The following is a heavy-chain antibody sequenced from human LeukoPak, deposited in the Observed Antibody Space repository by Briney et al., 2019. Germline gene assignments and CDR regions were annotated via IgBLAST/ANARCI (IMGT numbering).Heavy chain of an antibody. CDR1: GYTFTGYY. CDR2: ISAYNGNT. V-gene: IGHV1-18*04. D-gene: IGHD5-24*01. CDR3: ARESRWLQPLFPDY. J-gene: IGHJ4*02. Sequence: GASVKVSCKASGYTFTGYYMHWVRQAPGQGLEWMGWISAYNGNTNYAQKLQGRVTMTTDTSTSTAYMELRSLRSDDTAVYYCARESRWLQPLFPDYWGQGTLVTVSS.